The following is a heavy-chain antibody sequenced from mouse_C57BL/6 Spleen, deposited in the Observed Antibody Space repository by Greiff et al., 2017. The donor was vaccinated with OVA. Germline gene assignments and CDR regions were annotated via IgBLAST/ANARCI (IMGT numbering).Heavy chain of an antibody. CDR3: ARRGGEYFDY. J-gene: IGHJ2*01. V-gene: IGHV1-50*01. Sequence: QVQLQQPGAELVKPGASVKLSCKASGYTFTSYWMQWVKQRPGQGLEWIGEIDPSDSYTNYNQKFKGKATLTVDTSSSTAYMQLSSLTSEDSAVYYCARRGGEYFDYWGQGTTLTVSS. CDR2: IDPSDSYT. CDR1: GYTFTSYW.